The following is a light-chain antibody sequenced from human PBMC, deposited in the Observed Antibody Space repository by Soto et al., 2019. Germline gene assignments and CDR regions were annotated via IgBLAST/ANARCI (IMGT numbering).Light chain of an antibody. J-gene: IGLJ1*01. CDR2: SNN. Sequence: QSALTQPPSASGTPGQRVTISCSGSSSNIGSNTVNWYQQLPGTAPKLLIYSNNQRPSGVPDRFSGSKSGTSASLAISGLQSEDEADYYCAAWDDSLNGNYVFGTGTKVILL. CDR3: AAWDDSLNGNYV. CDR1: SSNIGSNT. V-gene: IGLV1-44*01.